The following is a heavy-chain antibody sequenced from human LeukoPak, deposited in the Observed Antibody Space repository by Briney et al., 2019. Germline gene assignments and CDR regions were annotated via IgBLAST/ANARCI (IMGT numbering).Heavy chain of an antibody. J-gene: IGHJ3*02. Sequence: ASVKVSCKASGYTFTGYYIHWVRQAPGQELEWMAWINPNNGDTVHAQKFQGRVTMTRDTSISTAYMELRSLRSDDTAVYYCARDGHRRYHYDSSGREDAFDIWGQGTMVTVSS. CDR3: ARDGHRRYHYDSSGREDAFDI. CDR2: INPNNGDT. CDR1: GYTFTGYY. V-gene: IGHV1-2*02. D-gene: IGHD3-22*01.